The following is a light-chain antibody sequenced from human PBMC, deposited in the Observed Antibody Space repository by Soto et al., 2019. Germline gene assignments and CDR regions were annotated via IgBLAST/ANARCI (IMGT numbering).Light chain of an antibody. Sequence: QSALTQPPSASGTPGQRVTISCSGSNFNIGSNSVNWYQQLPGTAPRLLIYSDNERPSGVPDRFSGSKSGTSASLAISGLQSEDEADYHCAAWDDSLNGVVFGGGTKLTVL. CDR2: SDN. J-gene: IGLJ2*01. CDR3: AAWDDSLNGVV. CDR1: NFNIGSNS. V-gene: IGLV1-44*01.